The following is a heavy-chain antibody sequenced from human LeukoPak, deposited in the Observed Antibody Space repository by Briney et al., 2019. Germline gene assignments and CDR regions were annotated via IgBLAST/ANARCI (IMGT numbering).Heavy chain of an antibody. CDR2: ISYDGSNK. CDR1: GFTFSSYG. CDR3: ARDIAAAGTGYWFDP. V-gene: IGHV3-30*03. Sequence: PGGSLRLSCAASGFTFSSYGMHWVRQAPGKGLEWVAVISYDGSNKYYADSVKGRFTISRDNSKNTLYLQMNSLRAEDTAVYYCARDIAAAGTGYWFDPWGQGTLVTVSS. D-gene: IGHD6-13*01. J-gene: IGHJ5*02.